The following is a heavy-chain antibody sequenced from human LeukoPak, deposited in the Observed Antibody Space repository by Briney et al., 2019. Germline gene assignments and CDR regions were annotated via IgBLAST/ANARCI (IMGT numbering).Heavy chain of an antibody. V-gene: IGHV4-59*08. D-gene: IGHD3-9*01. CDR1: GGSISSYY. Sequence: SETLSLTCTVSGGSISSYYWSWLRQPPGKGQEWIGYIYYSGSTNYNPSLKSRVTISVDTSKNHFSLKLSSVTAADTVVFYSEKRDYDILTGYYPKGDDAFDIWGQGTMVTVSS. J-gene: IGHJ3*02. CDR2: IYYSGST. CDR3: EKRDYDILTGYYPKGDDAFDI.